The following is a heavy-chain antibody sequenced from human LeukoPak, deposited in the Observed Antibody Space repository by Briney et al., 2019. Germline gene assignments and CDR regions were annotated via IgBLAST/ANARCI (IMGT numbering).Heavy chain of an antibody. CDR1: GFTFDDYA. J-gene: IGHJ4*02. D-gene: IGHD3-22*01. CDR2: ISWNSGSI. CDR3: AKDHYYDSSGYYGPFDY. Sequence: PGRSLRLSCAASGFTFDDYAMHWVRQAPGKGLEWVSGISWNSGSIGYADSVKGRFTIPRDNAKNSLYLQMNSLRAEDTALYYCAKDHYYDSSGYYGPFDYWGQGTLVTVSS. V-gene: IGHV3-9*01.